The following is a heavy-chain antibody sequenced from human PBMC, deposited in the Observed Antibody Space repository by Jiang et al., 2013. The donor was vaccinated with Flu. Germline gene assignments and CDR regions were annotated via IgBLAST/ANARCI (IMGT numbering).Heavy chain of an antibody. CDR3: ARAQGGSGSPYYFDY. CDR1: GGTFSSYA. D-gene: IGHD3-10*01. V-gene: IGHV1-69*04. J-gene: IGHJ4*02. Sequence: AEVKKPGSSVKVSCKASGGTFSSYAISWVRQAPGQGLEWMGRIIPILGIANYAQKFQGRVTITADKSTSTAYMELSSLRSEDTAVYYCARAQGGSGSPYYFDYWGQGTLVTVSS. CDR2: IIPILGIA.